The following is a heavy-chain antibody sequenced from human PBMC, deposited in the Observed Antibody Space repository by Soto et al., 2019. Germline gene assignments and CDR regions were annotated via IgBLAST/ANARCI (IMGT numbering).Heavy chain of an antibody. J-gene: IGHJ2*01. Sequence: QVQLQQWGAGLLKPSETLSLTCSVYGGSFSCNYWNWIRQSPGKGLEWIGEINHSGTTNNNPALTRGVTISVRTTKNEFSLKLRSVSAANTAAYYAARGGRLSNRRGSEFEHWGRPNVVTVS. CDR1: GGSFSCNY. V-gene: IGHV4-34*01. CDR2: INHSGTT. CDR3: ARGGRLSNRRGSEFEH.